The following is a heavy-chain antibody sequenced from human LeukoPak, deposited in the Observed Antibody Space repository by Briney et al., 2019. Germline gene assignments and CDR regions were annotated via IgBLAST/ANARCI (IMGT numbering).Heavy chain of an antibody. V-gene: IGHV3-7*03. CDR3: ARDLGYCTNGVCQTRFDY. CDR2: IKEDGGER. J-gene: IGHJ4*02. D-gene: IGHD2-8*01. Sequence: GGPLRLFCEGSAFIFSGHWMNWLRQTPGKGLEWVASIKEDGGERQYVDFEKGRFSISRDNTKGSLFLQLNSLRAEDTAVYYCARDLGYCTNGVCQTRFDYWGQGTLGAVSS. CDR1: AFIFSGHW.